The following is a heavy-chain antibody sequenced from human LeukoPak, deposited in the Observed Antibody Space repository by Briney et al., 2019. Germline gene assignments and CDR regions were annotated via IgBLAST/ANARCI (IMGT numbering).Heavy chain of an antibody. Sequence: SETLSLTCTVSGGSVSSYYWTWIRQPPGKGLEWIGYIYYSGNTNYNPSLKSRVTISVDTSKNQFSLKLSSATAADTAVYYCATGGERSRIIRYWGQGTLVTVSP. V-gene: IGHV4-59*02. CDR2: IYYSGNT. CDR1: GGSVSSYY. CDR3: ATGGERSRIIRY. D-gene: IGHD3-16*01. J-gene: IGHJ4*02.